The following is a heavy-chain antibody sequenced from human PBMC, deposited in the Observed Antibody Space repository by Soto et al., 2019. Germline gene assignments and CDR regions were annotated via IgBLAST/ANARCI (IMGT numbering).Heavy chain of an antibody. CDR2: ISGSGGST. CDR3: AKHGYYDSSGYYSPYYYYYGMDV. J-gene: IGHJ6*02. D-gene: IGHD3-22*01. Sequence: EVQLLESGGGLVQPGGSLRLSCAASGFTFSSYAMSWVRQAPGKGLEWVSAISGSGGSTYYADYVKGRFTISRDNSKNTLYLQMNSLRAEDTAVYYCAKHGYYDSSGYYSPYYYYYGMDVWGQGTTVTVSS. CDR1: GFTFSSYA. V-gene: IGHV3-23*01.